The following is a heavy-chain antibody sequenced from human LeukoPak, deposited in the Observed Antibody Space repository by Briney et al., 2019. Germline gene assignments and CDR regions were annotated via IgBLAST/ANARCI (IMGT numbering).Heavy chain of an antibody. Sequence: GASVKVSCKASGGTFSSYAISWVRQAPGQGLEWMGRIIPILGIANYAQKFQGRVTITADKSTSTAYMELSSLRSEDTAVYYCARAPLRSSAEFDPWGQGTLVTVSS. D-gene: IGHD3-3*01. CDR2: IIPILGIA. J-gene: IGHJ5*02. V-gene: IGHV1-69*04. CDR1: GGTFSSYA. CDR3: ARAPLRSSAEFDP.